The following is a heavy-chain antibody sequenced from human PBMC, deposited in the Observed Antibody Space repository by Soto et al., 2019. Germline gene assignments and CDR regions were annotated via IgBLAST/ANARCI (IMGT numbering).Heavy chain of an antibody. D-gene: IGHD2-15*01. J-gene: IGHJ6*02. CDR2: IIPISGTT. CDR1: GGTFSTHA. Sequence: QVQLVQSGAEVKKPGSSVKVSCKASGGTFSTHAIIWVRQAPGHGLEWMGGIIPISGTTYYTQKFQGRVTITADEPTCTAFMELSSLKSEDTAVFYCARGYCSGGNCYSGMDVWGQGTMVTVSS. CDR3: ARGYCSGGNCYSGMDV. V-gene: IGHV1-69*01.